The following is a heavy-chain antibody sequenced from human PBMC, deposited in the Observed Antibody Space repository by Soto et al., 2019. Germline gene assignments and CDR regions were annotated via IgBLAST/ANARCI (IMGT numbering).Heavy chain of an antibody. Sequence: SEIHCLTCHVSGGSIINGGYYWSWIRQPPGKGLEWIGWIYYSGSTYYNPSLESRVTMSVDTSKNQFSLKLSSVTAADTAVYYFARDGLSRAYYDSSGYFDYWGQGTLVTVSS. D-gene: IGHD3-22*01. CDR2: IYYSGST. CDR3: ARDGLSRAYYDSSGYFDY. J-gene: IGHJ4*02. V-gene: IGHV4-31*03. CDR1: GGSIINGGYY.